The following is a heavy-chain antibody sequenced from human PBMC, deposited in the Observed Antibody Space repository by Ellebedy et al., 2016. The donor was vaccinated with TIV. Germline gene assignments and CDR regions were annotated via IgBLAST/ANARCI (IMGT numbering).Heavy chain of an antibody. Sequence: GESLKISCKGSGYSFTRYWIGWVRQMPGKGLEWMGILYPGDSATQYSPSFQGQITISADTSIGTTYLQWNSLKASDTAMYYCAVYTPYTSGNFDYWGQGTLVTVSS. CDR2: LYPGDSAT. D-gene: IGHD6-19*01. V-gene: IGHV5-51*01. J-gene: IGHJ4*02. CDR3: AVYTPYTSGNFDY. CDR1: GYSFTRYW.